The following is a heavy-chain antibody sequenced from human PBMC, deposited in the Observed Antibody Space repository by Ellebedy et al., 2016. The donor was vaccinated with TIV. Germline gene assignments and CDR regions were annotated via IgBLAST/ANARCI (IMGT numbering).Heavy chain of an antibody. CDR1: GFTFSTYG. V-gene: IGHV3-33*01. CDR3: ARDSDYLAGYYYGMDV. CDR2: IWYDGSNK. D-gene: IGHD2/OR15-2a*01. J-gene: IGHJ6*02. Sequence: PGGSLRLSCAASGFTFSTYGMHWVRQAPGKGLAWVAVIWYDGSNKYYADSVKGRFTISRDNSKNTLYLQMTSLRAEDTAVYYCARDSDYLAGYYYGMDVWGQGTTVTVSS.